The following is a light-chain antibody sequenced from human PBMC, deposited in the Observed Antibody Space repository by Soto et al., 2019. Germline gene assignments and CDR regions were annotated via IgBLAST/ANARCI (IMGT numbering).Light chain of an antibody. CDR2: DAS. Sequence: EIVLTQSPATLSLSPGDRATLSCRASQSVSSSLAWYQQNPGQAPRLLIYDASSRATGIPARFSGSGSGADFTLTSSSLEPEDFAVYYCQQRSNWPLAFGGGTKVEIK. CDR3: QQRSNWPLA. CDR1: QSVSSS. J-gene: IGKJ4*01. V-gene: IGKV3-11*01.